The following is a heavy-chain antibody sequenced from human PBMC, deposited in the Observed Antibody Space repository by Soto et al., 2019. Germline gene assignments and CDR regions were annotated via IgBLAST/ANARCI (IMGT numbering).Heavy chain of an antibody. D-gene: IGHD2-8*01. CDR2: ISAYNGNT. CDR3: ARDGRYAPKWIHDY. Sequence: SXKVSCKASGYTXSSYGISLVRQAPGQGLEWMGWISAYNGNTNYAQKLQGRVTMTTDTSTSTAYMELRSLRSDDTAVYYCARDGRYAPKWIHDYWGQGTLGTVS. J-gene: IGHJ4*02. CDR1: GYTXSSYG. V-gene: IGHV1-18*01.